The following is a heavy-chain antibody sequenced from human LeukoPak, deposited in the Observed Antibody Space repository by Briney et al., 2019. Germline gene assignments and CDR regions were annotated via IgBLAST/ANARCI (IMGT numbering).Heavy chain of an antibody. V-gene: IGHV1-18*01. J-gene: IGHJ4*02. D-gene: IGHD1-26*01. CDR3: ARDQRNSGSYRFEY. CDR1: GYTVSCYG. Sequence: ASVKVSCKTSGYTVSCYGISWVRQAPGQGLEGMGWITGNNGNTNYAPSLQGRVTMTKDTSTNTAYMELTSLRSDDTAVYYRARDQRNSGSYRFEYWGQGTLVTVSS. CDR2: ITGNNGNT.